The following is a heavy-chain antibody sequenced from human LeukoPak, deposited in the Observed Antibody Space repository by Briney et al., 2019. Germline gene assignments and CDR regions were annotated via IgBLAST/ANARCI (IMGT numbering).Heavy chain of an antibody. CDR2: IYYSGST. CDR3: ARRPGQQHYFDY. D-gene: IGHD6-13*01. J-gene: IGHJ4*02. CDR1: GGSISSSSYY. V-gene: IGHV4-39*07. Sequence: SSETLSLTCTVSGGSISSSSYYWGWIRQPPGKGLEWIGSIYYSGSTNYSPSLKSRVTISIDTSKNQFSLQLSSVTDADTAVYYCARRPGQQHYFDYWGQGTLVTVSS.